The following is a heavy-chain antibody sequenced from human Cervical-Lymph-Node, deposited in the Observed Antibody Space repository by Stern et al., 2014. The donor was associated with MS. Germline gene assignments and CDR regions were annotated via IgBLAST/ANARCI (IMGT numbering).Heavy chain of an antibody. D-gene: IGHD6-25*01. V-gene: IGHV3-7*01. J-gene: IGHJ4*02. CDR2: IKQDGSED. CDR3: SRGVQGGF. CDR1: GFTFSNHW. Sequence: VQLVQSGGGLVQPGGSLRLSCAASGFTFSNHWMNWVRQAPGKGLEWVSNIKQDGSEDYYVDSVKGRFTISRDNDKNSLYLQMNSLRAEDTDVYYCSRGVQGGFWGQGTLVTVSS.